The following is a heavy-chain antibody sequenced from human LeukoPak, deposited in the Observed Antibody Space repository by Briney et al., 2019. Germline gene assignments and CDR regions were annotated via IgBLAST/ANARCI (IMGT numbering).Heavy chain of an antibody. D-gene: IGHD3-16*02. V-gene: IGHV4-34*01. Sequence: PSETLSLTCAVYGGSFSGYYWSWIRQPPGKGLEWIGEINHSGSTNYNPSLKSRVTISVDTSKNQFSLKLSSVTAADTAVYYCASTVRTMITCGGVIARWGQGTLVTVSS. J-gene: IGHJ4*02. CDR2: INHSGST. CDR3: ASTVRTMITCGGVIAR. CDR1: GGSFSGYY.